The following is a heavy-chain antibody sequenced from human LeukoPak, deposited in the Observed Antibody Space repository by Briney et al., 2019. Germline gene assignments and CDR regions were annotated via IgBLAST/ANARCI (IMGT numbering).Heavy chain of an antibody. CDR2: IYYSGST. CDR1: GGSLSSYY. CDR3: ASSGSRRNWFDP. J-gene: IGHJ5*02. Sequence: SETLSLTCTVSGGSLSSYYWSWIRQPPGKGLEWMGYIYYSGSTNYNPSLKSRVTISVDTSKNQFSLKLSSVSAADTAVYYCASSGSRRNWFDPWGQGTLVTVSS. V-gene: IGHV4-59*01. D-gene: IGHD3-10*01.